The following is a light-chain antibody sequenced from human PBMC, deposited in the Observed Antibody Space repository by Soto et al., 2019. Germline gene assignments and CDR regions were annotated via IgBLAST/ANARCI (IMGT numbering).Light chain of an antibody. V-gene: IGKV3-20*01. CDR2: GAS. CDR1: QSVSSNY. J-gene: IGKJ1*01. Sequence: EIVLTQSPGTLSLSPGERATLSCRASQSVSSNYLAWYLQKPGQAPRLLIYGASSRATGIPDRFSGSGSGTDFTLTISRLEPEDFAVYYCQRYGSSQGTFGQGIKLEIE. CDR3: QRYGSSQGT.